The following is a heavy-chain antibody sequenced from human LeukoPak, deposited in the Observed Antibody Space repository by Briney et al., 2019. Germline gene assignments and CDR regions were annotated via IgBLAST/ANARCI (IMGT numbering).Heavy chain of an antibody. CDR3: ASLPARYCCSTSCYDFDY. CDR1: GGTFSIYA. CDR2: IIPIFGTA. Sequence: SVKVSCKASGGTFSIYAISWVRQAPGKGLEWMVGIIPIFGTANYAQKFQGRVTITADESTSTAYMELSSLRSEDTAVYYCASLPARYCCSTSCYDFDYRGQGTLVTVSS. D-gene: IGHD2-2*01. V-gene: IGHV1-69*13. J-gene: IGHJ4*02.